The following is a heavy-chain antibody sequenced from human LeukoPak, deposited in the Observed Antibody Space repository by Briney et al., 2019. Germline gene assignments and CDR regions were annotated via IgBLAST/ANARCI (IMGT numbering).Heavy chain of an antibody. CDR1: GFTFSSYA. CDR3: AKDTPVAYYYDSSGYPGDV. D-gene: IGHD3-22*01. Sequence: PGGPLRLSCAASGFTFSSYAMSWVRQAPGKGLEWVSAISGSGGSTYYADSVKGRFTISRDNSKNTLYLQMNSLRAEDTAVYYCAKDTPVAYYYDSSGYPGDVWGKGTTVTVSS. V-gene: IGHV3-23*01. J-gene: IGHJ6*04. CDR2: ISGSGGST.